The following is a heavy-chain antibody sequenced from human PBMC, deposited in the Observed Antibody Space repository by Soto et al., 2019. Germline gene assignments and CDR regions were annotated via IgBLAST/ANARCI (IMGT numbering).Heavy chain of an antibody. CDR1: GLALSTGAMG. Sequence: LVNVRHTLTPTFTLSGLALSTGAMGVTWIRQPPGKSLQWLALIDWDDNKYYNTSLKTRLSISKDTSRNQVVLTMINMDPVDTATYSGARMQAYYGSQSYTYFDCWGQGAPVTVSS. CDR2: IDWDDNK. J-gene: IGHJ4*02. D-gene: IGHD3-10*01. CDR3: ARMQAYYGSQSYTYFDC. V-gene: IGHV2-70*01.